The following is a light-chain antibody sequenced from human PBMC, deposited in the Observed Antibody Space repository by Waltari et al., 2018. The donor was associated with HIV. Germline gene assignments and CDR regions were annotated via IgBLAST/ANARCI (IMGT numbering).Light chain of an antibody. CDR1: SNALGGYNY. CDR3: NSYAASNNFV. J-gene: IGLJ2*01. CDR2: EVS. Sequence: QSALTQPPSASGSPGQSVTIPCSGTSNALGGYNYVSWYQQHPGKAPKLMILEVSKRPSGVPDRFSGSKSGNTASLTVSGLQAEDEADYYCNSYAASNNFVFGGGTKLTVL. V-gene: IGLV2-8*01.